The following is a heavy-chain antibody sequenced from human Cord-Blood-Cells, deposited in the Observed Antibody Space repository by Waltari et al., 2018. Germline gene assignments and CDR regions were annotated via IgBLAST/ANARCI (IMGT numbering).Heavy chain of an antibody. Sequence: VQLVQSGAEVKKPGSSVKISCKASGGTFSIYAISCVRQAPGQGLEWMGGIIRIFDTEKYSPKFQGRVTITADESTSTASMELSSVRSEDTAVYYCARDSSVIAAPDYWGQGTLVTVSS. CDR2: IIRIFDTE. D-gene: IGHD6-6*01. CDR1: GGTFSIYA. V-gene: IGHV1-69*01. J-gene: IGHJ4*02. CDR3: ARDSSVIAAPDY.